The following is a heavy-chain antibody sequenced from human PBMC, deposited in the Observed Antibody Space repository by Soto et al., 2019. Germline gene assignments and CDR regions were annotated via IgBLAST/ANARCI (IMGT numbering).Heavy chain of an antibody. CDR2: IYWDDDK. Sequence: QITLNESGPTQVKPRQTLTLTCTFSGFSLTTSVVGVGCIRQSPGTAPEWLALIYWDDDKRYSPTLKSRLTITKDTTTNQVVLTMADVDPADTATYYCAHRVLLTVFGLVTTTEIYFDFWGQGTQVAVSS. D-gene: IGHD3-3*01. V-gene: IGHV2-5*02. J-gene: IGHJ4*02. CDR3: AHRVLLTVFGLVTTTEIYFDF. CDR1: GFSLTTSVVG.